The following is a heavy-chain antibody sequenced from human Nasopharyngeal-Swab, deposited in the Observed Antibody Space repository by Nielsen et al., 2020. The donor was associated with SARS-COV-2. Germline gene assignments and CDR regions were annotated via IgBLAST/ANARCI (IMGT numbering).Heavy chain of an antibody. CDR3: ARDLGYGSGSYYKYYYYYYGMDV. D-gene: IGHD3-10*01. CDR2: IYYSGST. V-gene: IGHV4-59*01. Sequence: WIRQPPGKGLEWIGYIYYSGSTNYNPSLKSRVTISVDTSKNQFSLKLSSVTAADTAVHYCARDLGYGSGSYYKYYYYYYGMDVWGQGTTVTVSS. J-gene: IGHJ6*02.